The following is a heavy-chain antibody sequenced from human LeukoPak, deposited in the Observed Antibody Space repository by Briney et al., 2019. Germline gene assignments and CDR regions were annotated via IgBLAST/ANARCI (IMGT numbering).Heavy chain of an antibody. CDR3: ARHPFATPFDH. Sequence: SETLSLTCSVSGGSISGYYWSWIRQPPGKGLEWIGYVYYSGDTNYNPSLKSRVTMSLDTSKNQVSLRLSSVTAADTAVYYCARHPFATPFDHWGRGTLLTVSS. CDR2: VYYSGDT. CDR1: GGSISGYY. D-gene: IGHD2-15*01. V-gene: IGHV4-59*08. J-gene: IGHJ4*02.